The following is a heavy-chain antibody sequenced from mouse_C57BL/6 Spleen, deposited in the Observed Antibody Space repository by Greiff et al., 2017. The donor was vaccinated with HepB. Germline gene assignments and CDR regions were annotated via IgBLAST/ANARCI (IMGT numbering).Heavy chain of an antibody. J-gene: IGHJ4*01. Sequence: EVKLQESGGGLVQPGGSLSLSCAASGFTFTDYYMSWVRQPPGKALEWLGFIRNKANGYTTEYSASVKGRFTISRDNSQSILYLQMNALIAEDSATYYCARSVLLGYAMDYWGQGTSVTVSS. CDR3: ARSVLLGYAMDY. CDR2: IRNKANGYTT. D-gene: IGHD2-1*01. V-gene: IGHV7-3*01. CDR1: GFTFTDYY.